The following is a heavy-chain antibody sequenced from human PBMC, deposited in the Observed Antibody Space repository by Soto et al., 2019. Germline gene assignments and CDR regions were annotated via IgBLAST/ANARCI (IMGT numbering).Heavy chain of an antibody. CDR3: ARGSTTDYYGSGSYYSFVNY. D-gene: IGHD3-10*01. J-gene: IGHJ4*02. CDR1: GGSISSGGYY. Sequence: QVQLQESGPGLVKPSQTLSLTCTVSGGSISSGGYYWSWIRQHPGKGLEWIGYISYSGSTYYNPSLKSRLPLSVDTSQTQFPLKLSSVTAADTAVYYCARGSTTDYYGSGSYYSFVNYWGQGTLVTVSS. CDR2: ISYSGST. V-gene: IGHV4-31*03.